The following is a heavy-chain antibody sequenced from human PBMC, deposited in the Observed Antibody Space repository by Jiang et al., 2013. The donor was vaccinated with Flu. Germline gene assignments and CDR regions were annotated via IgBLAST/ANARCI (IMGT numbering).Heavy chain of an antibody. CDR3: ARCGVYAIGDYYYYMDV. V-gene: IGHV1-69*01. CDR1: GGTFSSYA. J-gene: IGHJ6*03. CDR2: IIPIFGTA. Sequence: VQLVESGAEVKKPGSSVKVSCKASGGTFSSYAISWVRQAPGQGLEWMGGIIPIFGTANYAQKFQGRVTITADESTSTAYMELSSLRSEDTAVYYCARCGVYAIGDYYYYMDVWGKGTTGHRLL. D-gene: IGHD2-8*01.